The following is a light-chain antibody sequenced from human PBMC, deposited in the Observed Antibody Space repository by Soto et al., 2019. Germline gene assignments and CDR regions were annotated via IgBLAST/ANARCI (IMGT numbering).Light chain of an antibody. J-gene: IGKJ1*01. CDR2: GAS. V-gene: IGKV3-15*01. CDR3: QQYNTWPRT. CDR1: QSISSN. Sequence: EVVMTQSPATLSLSPGERATLSCRASQSISSNLAWYQQKPGQAPRLLIYGASTRATGIPARFSGSGSGTEFTLTISSLQSDDFAVYHCQQYNTWPRTFGQGTKVDIK.